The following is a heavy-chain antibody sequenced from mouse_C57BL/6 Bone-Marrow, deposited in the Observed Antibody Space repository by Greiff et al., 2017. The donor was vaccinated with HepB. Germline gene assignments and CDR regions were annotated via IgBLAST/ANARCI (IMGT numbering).Heavy chain of an antibody. V-gene: IGHV3-8*01. Sequence: EVMLVESGPGLAKPSQTLSLTCSVTGYSITSDYWNWIRKFPGHKLEYMGYISYSGSTYYNPSLKSRISITRDTSKNQYYLQLNSVTTEDTATYYCARFITTVVDWYFDVWGTGTTVTVSS. CDR2: ISYSGST. D-gene: IGHD1-1*01. CDR3: ARFITTVVDWYFDV. CDR1: GYSITSDY. J-gene: IGHJ1*03.